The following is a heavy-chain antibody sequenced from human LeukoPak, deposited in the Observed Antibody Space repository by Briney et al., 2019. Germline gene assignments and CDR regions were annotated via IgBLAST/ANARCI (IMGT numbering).Heavy chain of an antibody. CDR2: ISYDGSNK. D-gene: IGHD3-10*01. Sequence: GGSLRLSCAASGFTFSSYSMHWVRQAPGKGLEWVTIISYDGSNKYYADSVKGRFTISSDTSKNTLYPQMNSLRAEDTAVYYCARDNYGGAFDYWGQGALVTVSS. V-gene: IGHV3-30-3*01. J-gene: IGHJ4*02. CDR3: ARDNYGGAFDY. CDR1: GFTFSSYS.